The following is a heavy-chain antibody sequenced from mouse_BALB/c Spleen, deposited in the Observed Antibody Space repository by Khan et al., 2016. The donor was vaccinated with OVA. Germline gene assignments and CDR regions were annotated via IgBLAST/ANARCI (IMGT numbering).Heavy chain of an antibody. J-gene: IGHJ3*01. CDR3: ESGYDVFAY. CDR1: GYSFTGYY. V-gene: IGHV1-26*01. D-gene: IGHD2-14*01. Sequence: VQLKQSGPDLVKPGASVKMSCKASGYSFTGYYMNWVKQSHGKSLECIGRINPNTGNTNYNQKFKGKVVFIVDTSSSTVYMELRSLTSEDSAVYYCESGYDVFAYWGQGTLVTVSA. CDR2: INPNTGNT.